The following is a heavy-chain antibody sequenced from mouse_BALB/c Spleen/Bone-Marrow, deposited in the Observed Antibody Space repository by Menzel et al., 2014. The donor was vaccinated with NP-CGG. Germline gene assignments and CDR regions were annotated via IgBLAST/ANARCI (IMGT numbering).Heavy chain of an antibody. V-gene: IGHV14-3*02. CDR1: GFNIKDTY. Sequence: EVQGVESGAELVKPGASVKLSCTASGFNIKDTYMHWVKQRPEQGLEWIGRIDPANGNTKYDPKFQGEATITADTSSNTAYLQLSSLTSEDTAVYYCASYYYGRALFAYWGQGTLVTVSA. D-gene: IGHD1-1*01. CDR3: ASYYYGRALFAY. CDR2: IDPANGNT. J-gene: IGHJ3*01.